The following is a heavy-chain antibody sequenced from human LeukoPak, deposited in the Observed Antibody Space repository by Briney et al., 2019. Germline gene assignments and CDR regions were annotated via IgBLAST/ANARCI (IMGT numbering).Heavy chain of an antibody. Sequence: GRSLRLSCAASGFTFSSYPMHWVRQAPGKGLEWVAVISYDVGNKYHADSVKGRFTISRDNSKNTLYLQMNSLRAEDTAVYYCARSPRTKYSYGPGFDYWGQGTLVTVSS. J-gene: IGHJ4*02. CDR1: GFTFSSYP. V-gene: IGHV3-30*04. CDR2: ISYDVGNK. CDR3: ARSPRTKYSYGPGFDY. D-gene: IGHD5-18*01.